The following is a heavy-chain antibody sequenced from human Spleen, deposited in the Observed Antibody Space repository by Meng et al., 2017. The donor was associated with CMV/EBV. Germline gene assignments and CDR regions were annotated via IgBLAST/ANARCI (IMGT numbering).Heavy chain of an antibody. J-gene: IGHJ4*02. Sequence: QLQLQESGPGLVKPSETLSLPCTVSGGSISSSSYYWGWIRQPPGKGLEWIGSIYYSGSTYYNPSLKSRVTISVDTSKNQFSLKLSSVTAADTAVYYCATMNEATVIPFDYWGQGTLVTVSS. V-gene: IGHV4-39*07. CDR3: ATMNEATVIPFDY. D-gene: IGHD4-17*01. CDR2: IYYSGST. CDR1: GGSISSSSYY.